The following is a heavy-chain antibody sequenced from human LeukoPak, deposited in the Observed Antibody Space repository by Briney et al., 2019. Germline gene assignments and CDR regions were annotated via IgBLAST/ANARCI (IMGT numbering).Heavy chain of an antibody. CDR2: IKEDGTRK. CDR1: GFTVDTYW. CDR3: VAWGSLVV. V-gene: IGHV3-7*01. D-gene: IGHD3-16*01. J-gene: IGHJ4*02. Sequence: GGSLRLSCVASGFTVDTYWMSWVRQAPGKGLDWVAHIKEDGTRKYYVDSVRGRFTISRDNAKNSLLLQMNSLRVEDTAVFYCVAWGSLVVWGQGTLVTVSS.